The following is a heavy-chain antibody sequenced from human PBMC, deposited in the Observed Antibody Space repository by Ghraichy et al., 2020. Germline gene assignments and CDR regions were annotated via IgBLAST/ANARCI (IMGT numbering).Heavy chain of an antibody. CDR1: GGTVSNYT. J-gene: IGHJ3*02. CDR2: VTPTFGIA. CDR3: TRGGTCSGGSCYAFDI. D-gene: IGHD2-15*01. Sequence: SVKVSCKVSGGTVSNYTITWVRQAPGQGFEWIGRVTPTFGIAQYGRKVQGRVSIIADRSTNTAYMELTSLKSEDTAVYYCTRGGTCSGGSCYAFDIWGQGTMVTVSS. V-gene: IGHV1-69*02.